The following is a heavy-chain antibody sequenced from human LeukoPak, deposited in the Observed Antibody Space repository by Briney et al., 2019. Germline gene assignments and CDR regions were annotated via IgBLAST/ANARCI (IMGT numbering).Heavy chain of an antibody. Sequence: ASVKVSCNASGGTFSSYAISWVRQAPGQGLEWMGGIIPIFGTANYAQKFQGRVTITTDESTSTAYMELSSLRSEDTAVYSCARMWHPPSGIGYQLLHPNWFDPWGQGTLVTVSS. D-gene: IGHD2-2*01. J-gene: IGHJ5*02. CDR3: ARMWHPPSGIGYQLLHPNWFDP. CDR1: GGTFSSYA. V-gene: IGHV1-69*05. CDR2: IIPIFGTA.